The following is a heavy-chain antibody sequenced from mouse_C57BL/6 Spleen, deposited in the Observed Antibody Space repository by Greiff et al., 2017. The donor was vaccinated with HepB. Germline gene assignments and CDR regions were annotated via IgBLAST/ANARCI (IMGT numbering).Heavy chain of an antibody. Sequence: EVKLQESGAELVRPGASVKLSCTASGFNIKDYYMHWVKQRPEQGLEWIGRIDPEDGDTEYAPKFQGKATMTADTSSNTAYLQLSSLTSEDTAVYYCTKGYYGNPFDYWGQGTTLTVSS. CDR3: TKGYYGNPFDY. V-gene: IGHV14-1*01. D-gene: IGHD2-1*01. CDR2: IDPEDGDT. CDR1: GFNIKDYY. J-gene: IGHJ2*01.